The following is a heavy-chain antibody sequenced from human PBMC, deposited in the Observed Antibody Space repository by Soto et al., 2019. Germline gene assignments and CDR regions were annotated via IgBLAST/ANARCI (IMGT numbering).Heavy chain of an antibody. CDR3: AGVPDR. Sequence: SETLSLTCAVSGGSISSGGYSWSWIRQPPGKGLEWIGYIYHSGSPYYNPSLKSRVTISVDRSKNQFSLKLSSVTAADTAVYYCAGVPDRWGQGTLVTVS. V-gene: IGHV4-30-2*01. CDR1: GGSISSGGYS. D-gene: IGHD2-2*01. CDR2: IYHSGSP. J-gene: IGHJ5*02.